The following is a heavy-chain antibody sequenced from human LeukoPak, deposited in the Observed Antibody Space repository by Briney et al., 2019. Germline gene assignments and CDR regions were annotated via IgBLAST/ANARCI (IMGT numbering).Heavy chain of an antibody. V-gene: IGHV1-2*02. Sequence: VASVKVSCKASGYTFGAYYMYWVRQAPGQGLEWMGWIRPNSGGTNYTQKFQGRVTMTRDTSINTAYMELSRLTSDDTAVYFCATWGLYFDIWGQGTMVIVAS. CDR1: GYTFGAYY. CDR3: ATWGLYFDI. J-gene: IGHJ3*02. D-gene: IGHD3-16*01. CDR2: IRPNSGGT.